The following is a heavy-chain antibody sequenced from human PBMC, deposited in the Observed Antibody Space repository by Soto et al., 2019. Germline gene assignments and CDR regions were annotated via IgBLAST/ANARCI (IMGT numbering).Heavy chain of an antibody. CDR3: ARIMGEMGY. J-gene: IGHJ4*02. Sequence: SETLSLTCTVSGGSINSTFYYWGWIRQPPGKGLEWIGSIYYSGSTSYNPSLESRVTISVDTSKNQFSLKLSSVTAADTAVYYCARIMGEMGYWGQGTLVTVSS. CDR2: IYYSGST. CDR1: GGSINSTFYY. D-gene: IGHD3-16*01. V-gene: IGHV4-39*01.